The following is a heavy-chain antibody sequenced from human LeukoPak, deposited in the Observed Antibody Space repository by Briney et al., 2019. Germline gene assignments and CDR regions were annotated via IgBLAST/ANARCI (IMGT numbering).Heavy chain of an antibody. CDR1: GFTFSSYE. CDR3: TRGVMTIDY. V-gene: IGHV3-48*03. J-gene: IGHJ4*02. Sequence: GGSLRLSCAASGFTFSSYEMHWVRQAPGKGLEWISYISSSGSSIYYADSVKGRFTISRDNGKNSLYLQMNSLRAEDTAVYYCTRGVMTIDYWGQGTLVTVSS. D-gene: IGHD4-11*01. CDR2: ISSSGSSI.